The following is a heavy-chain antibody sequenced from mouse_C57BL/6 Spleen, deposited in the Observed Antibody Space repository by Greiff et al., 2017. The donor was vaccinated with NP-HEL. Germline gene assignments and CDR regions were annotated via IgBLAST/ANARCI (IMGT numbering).Heavy chain of an antibody. CDR2: IDPEDGET. J-gene: IGHJ3*01. Sequence: VQLQQSGAELVKPGASVKLSCTASGFNITDYYMHWVKQRTEQGLEWIGRIDPEDGETKYAPKFKGKATITADTSSNTAYLQLSSLTSEDTAVYYCARAVYYDYAWFAYWGQGTLVTVSA. CDR1: GFNITDYY. V-gene: IGHV14-2*01. CDR3: ARAVYYDYAWFAY. D-gene: IGHD2-4*01.